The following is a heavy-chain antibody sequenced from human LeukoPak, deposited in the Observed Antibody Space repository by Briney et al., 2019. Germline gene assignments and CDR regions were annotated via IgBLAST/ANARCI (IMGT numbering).Heavy chain of an antibody. CDR1: GDSISSPY. CDR2: FFYTGST. CDR3: ATGVDLAKIKT. Sequence: SETLSLTCTGFGDSISSPYWNWIRQPPGKGLEWIAYFFYTGSTFYNPSLRSRVTVSLDTSKIQFSLTLNSVTAADTAVYYCATGVDLAKIKTWGPGTLVTVSS. D-gene: IGHD5-12*01. V-gene: IGHV4-59*11. J-gene: IGHJ5*01.